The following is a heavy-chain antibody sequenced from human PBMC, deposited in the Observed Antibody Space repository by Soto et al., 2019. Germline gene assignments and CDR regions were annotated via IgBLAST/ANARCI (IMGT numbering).Heavy chain of an antibody. CDR1: GLSVSDKS. CDR3: AREGYAYGLDF. D-gene: IGHD3-10*01. J-gene: IGHJ4*02. CDR2: TYTGGNS. V-gene: IGHV3-53*02. Sequence: EVQLVQTGGGLIKPGGSLSLSCAASGLSVSDKSMSWVRQAPGKGLEWVSLTYTGGNSYFADFVKGRFIVSRDISKNTLFLHMNSLAAEDTAVYYCAREGYAYGLDFWGQGSLVTVSS.